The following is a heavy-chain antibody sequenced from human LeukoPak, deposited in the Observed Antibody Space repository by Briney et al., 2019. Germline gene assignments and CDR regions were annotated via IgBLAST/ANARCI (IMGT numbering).Heavy chain of an antibody. CDR1: GFTFSSYW. J-gene: IGHJ4*02. V-gene: IGHV3-74*01. Sequence: GGSLRLSCAASGFTFSSYWMHWVRQAPGEGLVWVSRINSDGSSTSYADSVKGRFTISRDNAKNTLYLQMNSLRAEDTAVYYCARVHSEYYYDSSGYYYWGQGTLVTVSS. CDR3: ARVHSEYYYDSSGYYY. CDR2: INSDGSST. D-gene: IGHD3-22*01.